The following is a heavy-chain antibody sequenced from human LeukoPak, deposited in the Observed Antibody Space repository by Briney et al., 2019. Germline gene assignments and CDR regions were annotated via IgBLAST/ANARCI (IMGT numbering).Heavy chain of an antibody. D-gene: IGHD3-3*01. CDR2: IYWDDDK. CDR1: GFSLTTTAVA. V-gene: IGHV2-5*02. Sequence: SXPTLVKPTQPLTLTYTFSGFSLTTTAVAVGWIRQPPEKALEWLALIYWDDDKRYSPSLKSRLTITKDTSRNQVVLTMTNMDPVDTATYYCAYRQDFCFDYWGQGTLVTVSS. J-gene: IGHJ4*02. CDR3: AYRQDFCFDY.